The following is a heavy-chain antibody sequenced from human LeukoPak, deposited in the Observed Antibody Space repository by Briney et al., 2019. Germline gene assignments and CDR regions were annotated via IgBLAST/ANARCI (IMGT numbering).Heavy chain of an antibody. D-gene: IGHD1-26*01. V-gene: IGHV4-39*01. CDR1: GASISVSGYY. Sequence: PSESLSLTCAVSGASISVSGYYLGWVRQPPGKGLEWIGNIYYTGSTYYNASLQSRVTISIDTSKNQFSLRLNSVTAADTAMYYCVKSGGDGLIDYWGQGTLVTVSS. CDR3: VKSGGDGLIDY. J-gene: IGHJ4*02. CDR2: IYYTGST.